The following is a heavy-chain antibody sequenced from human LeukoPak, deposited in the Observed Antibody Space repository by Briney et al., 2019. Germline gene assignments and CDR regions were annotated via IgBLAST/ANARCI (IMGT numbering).Heavy chain of an antibody. CDR1: GYSISSGYY. Sequence: SETLSLTCAVSGYSISSGYYWGWIRQPPGKGLEWIGSTYHSGSTYYNPSLKSRVTISVDTSKNQFSLKLSSVTAADTAVYYCARKYCSSTSCYDGEYYFDYWGQGTLVTVSS. CDR3: ARKYCSSTSCYDGEYYFDY. V-gene: IGHV4-38-2*01. CDR2: TYHSGST. J-gene: IGHJ4*02. D-gene: IGHD2-2*01.